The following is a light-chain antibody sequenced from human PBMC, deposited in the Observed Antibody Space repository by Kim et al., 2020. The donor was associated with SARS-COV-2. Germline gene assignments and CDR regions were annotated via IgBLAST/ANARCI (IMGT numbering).Light chain of an antibody. CDR2: GQH. V-gene: IGLV3-19*01. CDR3: SSRDGGGKHWV. J-gene: IGLJ3*02. CDR1: TLRDFY. Sequence: SSELTQDPAVSVALGQTVWITCQGDTLRDFYPMWYQQKAGQAPVLVIYGQHNRPSGIPDRFSGSKSGNTASLIITGAQVEDEAHYYCSSRDGGGKHWVFGGGTKVTVL.